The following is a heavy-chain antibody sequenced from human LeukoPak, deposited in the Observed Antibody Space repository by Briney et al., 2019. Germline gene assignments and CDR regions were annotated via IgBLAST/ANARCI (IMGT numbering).Heavy chain of an antibody. V-gene: IGHV4-34*01. CDR1: GGSVSVYY. D-gene: IGHD6-13*01. J-gene: IGHJ4*02. Sequence: SETLSLTCAVDGGSVSVYYWGWISQPPRNGMEWIGEINHSGITNYNPSLKSRVTISVDTSKIQFSLKLGSVTAAYTAVYYCARDPANSSSWYDYWGQGTLVTVSS. CDR2: INHSGIT. CDR3: ARDPANSSSWYDY.